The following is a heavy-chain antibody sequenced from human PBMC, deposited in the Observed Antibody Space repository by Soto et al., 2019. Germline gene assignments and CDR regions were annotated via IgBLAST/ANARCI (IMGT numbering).Heavy chain of an antibody. CDR2: INHSGST. Sequence: PSETLSLTCAVYGGSSSGYYWSWIRQPPGKGLEWIGEINHSGSTNYNPSLKSRVTISVDTSKNQFSLKLSSVTAADTAVYYCARGSSGWSSYYYYGMDVWGQGTTVTVSS. D-gene: IGHD6-19*01. J-gene: IGHJ6*02. CDR3: ARGSSGWSSYYYYGMDV. CDR1: GGSSSGYY. V-gene: IGHV4-34*01.